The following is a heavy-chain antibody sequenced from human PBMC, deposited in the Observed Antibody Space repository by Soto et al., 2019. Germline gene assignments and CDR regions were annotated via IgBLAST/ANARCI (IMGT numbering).Heavy chain of an antibody. D-gene: IGHD2-2*01. CDR2: ITHSGST. V-gene: IGHV4-34*01. Sequence: QVQLQQWGAGLLKPSETLSLTCAVYGGSFSGYYWTWIRQPPGKGLEWIAEITHSGSTNYNPSLKSRLTISVDTAKIQFSLRMTSVTAADTALYYCASGRQDIIVEPAPSWFDPWGQGTLVTVSS. J-gene: IGHJ5*02. CDR1: GGSFSGYY. CDR3: ASGRQDIIVEPAPSWFDP.